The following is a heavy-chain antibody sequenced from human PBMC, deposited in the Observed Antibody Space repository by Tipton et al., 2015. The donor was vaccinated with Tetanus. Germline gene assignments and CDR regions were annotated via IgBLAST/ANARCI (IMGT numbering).Heavy chain of an antibody. CDR1: GFSFASYG. CDR2: IFDDGSST. CDR3: ARELDCSGGGCYSYGLDV. J-gene: IGHJ6*02. V-gene: IGHV3-33*01. Sequence: SLRLSCAASGFSFASYGMHWVRQTPGKGLEWMATIFDDGSSTYYADSVKGRYTISRDNSKNMLYLEMNSPRAEDTAVYYCARELDCSGGGCYSYGLDVWGQGTTVTVSS. D-gene: IGHD2-15*01.